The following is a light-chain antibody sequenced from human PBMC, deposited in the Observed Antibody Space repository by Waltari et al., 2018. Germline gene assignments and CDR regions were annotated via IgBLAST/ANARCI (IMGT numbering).Light chain of an antibody. V-gene: IGLV2-11*03. Sequence: GSPGQSVTISCTGTTNDLGSYNYVSWYQQHPGKAPKLIILDVTKRPSGVPDRLSGSKSGNTASLTISGLRAEDEAEYYCCSYAGSYTWVFGGGTKLTVV. CDR1: TNDLGSYNY. CDR3: CSYAGSYTWV. CDR2: DVT. J-gene: IGLJ3*02.